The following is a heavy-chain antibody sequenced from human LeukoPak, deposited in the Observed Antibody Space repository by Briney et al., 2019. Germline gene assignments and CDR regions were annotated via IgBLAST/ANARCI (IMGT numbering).Heavy chain of an antibody. CDR2: VTANGGGT. CDR3: AKILNPHAFDI. CDR1: GFTFDDYA. J-gene: IGHJ3*02. V-gene: IGHV3-43*02. Sequence: GSLRLSCAASGFTFDDYAMHWVRQAPGKGPEWVSYVTANGGGTYYADSVKGRFVISRDNSKNSLYLQMNILRPEDTALYYCAKILNPHAFDIWGQGTMVTVSS. D-gene: IGHD1-14*01.